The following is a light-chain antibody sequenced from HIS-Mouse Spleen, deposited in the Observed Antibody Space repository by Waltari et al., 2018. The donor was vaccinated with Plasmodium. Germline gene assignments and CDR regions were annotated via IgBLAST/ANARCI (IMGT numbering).Light chain of an antibody. CDR1: SSDVGGYNY. J-gene: IGLJ2*01. V-gene: IGLV2-11*01. CDR3: CSYAGSYTWV. CDR2: DFS. Sequence: QSALTQPRSVSGSPGQSVTISCTGTSSDVGGYNYVSWYQQHPGKAPKPMIYDFSKRPSWVPDRFSGSKSGNTASLTISGLQAEDEADYYCCSYAGSYTWVFGGGTKLTVL.